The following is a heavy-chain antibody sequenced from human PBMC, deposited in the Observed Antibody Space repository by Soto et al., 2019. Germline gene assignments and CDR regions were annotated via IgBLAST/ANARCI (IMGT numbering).Heavy chain of an antibody. CDR3: ARDRGLARAPWGY. J-gene: IGHJ4*02. D-gene: IGHD3-10*01. Sequence: QVQRVQSGAEVKKPGASVKVSCKTSGYTFSSYGISWVRQAPGQGLEWMGWITANNCNTNYAQKHQGRVTMTTDTSTRTASVDLRILSSDVTAASYCARDRGLARAPWGYWGQGTLVTVSS. CDR2: ITANNCNT. V-gene: IGHV1-18*01. CDR1: GYTFSSYG.